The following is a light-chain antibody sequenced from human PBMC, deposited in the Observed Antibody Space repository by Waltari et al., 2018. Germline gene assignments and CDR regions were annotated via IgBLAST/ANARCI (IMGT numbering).Light chain of an antibody. V-gene: IGKV1-5*03. CDR3: QQYISYPWT. CDR2: KAS. CDR1: QTVDSW. Sequence: DIQMTQSPSTLSASVGDRVIMSCRASQTVDSWLDWYQQKPGQAPKLLIYKASSLESRVPSRFSGSGSGTEFTLTISSLQPDDFATYYCQQYISYPWTFGQGTKVEIK. J-gene: IGKJ1*01.